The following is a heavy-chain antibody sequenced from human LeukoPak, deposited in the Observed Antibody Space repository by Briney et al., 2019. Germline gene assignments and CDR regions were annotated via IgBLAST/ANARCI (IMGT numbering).Heavy chain of an antibody. CDR1: GYSFTNYW. J-gene: IGHJ4*02. D-gene: IGHD2-15*01. CDR3: ARVPGELGYCSGGSCPIFDY. CDR2: IYPGDSDT. V-gene: IGHV5-51*01. Sequence: GESLQISCQGSGYSFTNYWIGWVRQMPGKGLEWMGIIYPGDSDTRYSPSFQGQVTISADKSISTAYLQWSSLKASDTAMYYCARVPGELGYCSGGSCPIFDYWGQGTLVAVSS.